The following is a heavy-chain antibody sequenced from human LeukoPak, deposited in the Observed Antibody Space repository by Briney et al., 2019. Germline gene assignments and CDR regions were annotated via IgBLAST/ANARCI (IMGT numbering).Heavy chain of an antibody. Sequence: PGGSLRLSCAASGFTFSSYEMNWVRQAPGKGLEWVAFIRYEGSNKYYADSVKGRFTISRDNSKNTLYLQMNSLRAEDTAVYYCAKDPTVTMGPHYFDYWGQGTLVTVSS. CDR1: GFTFSSYE. V-gene: IGHV3-30*02. J-gene: IGHJ4*02. CDR2: IRYEGSNK. CDR3: AKDPTVTMGPHYFDY. D-gene: IGHD4-17*01.